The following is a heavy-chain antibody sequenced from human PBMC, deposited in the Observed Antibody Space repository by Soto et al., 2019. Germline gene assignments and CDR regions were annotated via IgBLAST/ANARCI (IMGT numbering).Heavy chain of an antibody. CDR3: ARTTKAVAGTDWFDP. CDR2: IYYSGST. J-gene: IGHJ5*02. V-gene: IGHV4-39*01. D-gene: IGHD6-19*01. Sequence: SETLSLTYTVSGGSISSSNYYWGWIRQPPGKGLEWIGSIYYSGSTYYNPSLKSRVTISVDTSKNQFSLKLSSVTAADTAVYYCARTTKAVAGTDWFDPWGQGTLVTVSS. CDR1: GGSISSSNYY.